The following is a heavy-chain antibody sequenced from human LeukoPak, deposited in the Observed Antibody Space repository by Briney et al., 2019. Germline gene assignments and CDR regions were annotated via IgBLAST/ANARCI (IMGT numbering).Heavy chain of an antibody. Sequence: GGSLRLSCAASGFTFDKYWMSWVRQAPGKGLEWVANIKKDGSEKYYVDSVKGRFTISRDNAENSLFLQMNSLRAEDTAVYFCASAGGDSRSPLPFYYXGXGTLVTVSS. CDR3: ASAGGDSRSPLPFYY. D-gene: IGHD6-6*01. CDR2: IKKDGSEK. J-gene: IGHJ4*02. CDR1: GFTFDKYW. V-gene: IGHV3-7*03.